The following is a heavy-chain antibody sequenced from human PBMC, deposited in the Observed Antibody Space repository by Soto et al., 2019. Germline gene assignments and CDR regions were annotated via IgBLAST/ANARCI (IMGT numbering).Heavy chain of an antibody. D-gene: IGHD3-10*01. CDR1: GGSICSYY. Sequence: PSETLSLTCTVSGGSICSYYWSWIRQPPGKGLEWIGYIYYSGSTNYNPSLKSRVTISVDTSKNQFSLKLSSVTAADTAIYYCARERWFGDGCFDPWGQGTLVTVSS. J-gene: IGHJ5*02. V-gene: IGHV4-59*01. CDR2: IYYSGST. CDR3: ARERWFGDGCFDP.